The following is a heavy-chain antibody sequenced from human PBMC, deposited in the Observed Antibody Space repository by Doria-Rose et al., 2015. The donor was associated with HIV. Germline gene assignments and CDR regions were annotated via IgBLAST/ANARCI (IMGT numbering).Heavy chain of an antibody. V-gene: IGHV2-26*01. Sequence: QVTLKESGPVLVKPTETLTLTCTVSGVSLSSPGMGVSWIRQPPGTALEWLSYIFSDDERSYKTSLKSRLTISRGTSKSQVVLTMTDMDPVDTATYYCARIKSSRWYHKYYFDFWGQGTLVIVSA. D-gene: IGHD6-13*01. CDR1: GVSLSSPGMG. CDR3: ARIKSSRWYHKYYFDF. CDR2: IFSDDER. J-gene: IGHJ4*02.